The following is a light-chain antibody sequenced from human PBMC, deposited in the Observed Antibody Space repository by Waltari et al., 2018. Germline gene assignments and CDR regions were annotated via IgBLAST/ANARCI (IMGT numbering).Light chain of an antibody. CDR1: SSDVGGSIY. V-gene: IGLV2-14*03. CDR2: DVD. J-gene: IGLJ2*01. Sequence: QSALTQPASVSGSPGQPITISCTGTSSDVGGSIYVPWYQQLPYTAPKLIIYDVDKRPSGASDRFSGSKSGNTATLTISGLQAEDEADYYCSSFSLSTTLVFGGGTKLTVL. CDR3: SSFSLSTTLV.